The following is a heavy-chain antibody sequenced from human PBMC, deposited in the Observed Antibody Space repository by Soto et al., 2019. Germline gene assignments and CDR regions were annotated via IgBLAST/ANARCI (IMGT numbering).Heavy chain of an antibody. D-gene: IGHD3-22*01. Sequence: QVQLQESGPGLVKPSGTLSLTCAVSGGAINGFHWWTWVRQSPGKGLEWIGEVFHSGSANYKSSLKSRLTISVDKSKNEFSLKLRSVTAADTATYYCARAFYDSRGYYRSPYYYYGMDVWGQGTTVTVSS. CDR2: VFHSGSA. CDR3: ARAFYDSRGYYRSPYYYYGMDV. V-gene: IGHV4-4*02. CDR1: GGAINGFHW. J-gene: IGHJ6*02.